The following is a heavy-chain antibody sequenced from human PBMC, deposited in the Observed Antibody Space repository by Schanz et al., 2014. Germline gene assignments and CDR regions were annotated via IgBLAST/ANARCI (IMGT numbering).Heavy chain of an antibody. CDR2: ISRDGTTS. CDR1: GFIFNDYY. Sequence: QVQLVESGGGLVKPGGSLRLSCAASGFIFNDYYMNWIRQAPGKGLEWLSYISRDGTTSYYADSVKGRFTISRDNAKNSLYLQMNSLRAEDTAVYYCARDKGGYYPFDYWGQGTLVTVSS. J-gene: IGHJ4*02. V-gene: IGHV3-11*04. D-gene: IGHD3-3*01. CDR3: ARDKGGYYPFDY.